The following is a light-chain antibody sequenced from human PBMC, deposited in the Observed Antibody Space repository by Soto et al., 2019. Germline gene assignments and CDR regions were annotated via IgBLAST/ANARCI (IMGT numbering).Light chain of an antibody. CDR2: AAS. J-gene: IGKJ1*01. Sequence: DIQMTQSPSSLSASVGDRVTITCRASQRISSHLNWYQQKPGKAPKLLIYAASSLQSGVPSRFSGSGSGTDFTLTISSLQPEDFANYYCQQSYNTPRTFGQGTKVEVK. CDR3: QQSYNTPRT. V-gene: IGKV1-39*01. CDR1: QRISSH.